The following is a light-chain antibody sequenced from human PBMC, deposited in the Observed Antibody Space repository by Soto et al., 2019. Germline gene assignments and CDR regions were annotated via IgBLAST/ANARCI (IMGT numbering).Light chain of an antibody. V-gene: IGKV3-15*01. CDR2: GAS. J-gene: IGKJ1*01. CDR1: QSVGSN. CDR3: QQYNNGRT. Sequence: EIVMTQSPATLSVSPGERATLSCRASQSVGSNLAWYQQKPGQAPRLLIYGASTRATGFPARFSGSGSGTEFSLTISGLQSEDFAVYYCQQYNNGRTFGPGTKV.